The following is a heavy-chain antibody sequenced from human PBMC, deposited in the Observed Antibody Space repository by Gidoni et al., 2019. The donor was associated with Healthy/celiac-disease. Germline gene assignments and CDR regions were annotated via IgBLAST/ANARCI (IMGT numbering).Heavy chain of an antibody. V-gene: IGHV3-73*01. J-gene: IGHJ3*02. Sequence: EVQLVESGGGLVQPGGSLKLSCAASGFTFSGSAMHWVRQASGTGLEWVGRIRSKANSYATAYAASVKGRFTISRDDSKNTAYLQMNSLKTEDTAVYYCTILPSGAFDIWGQGTMVTVSS. CDR3: TILPSGAFDI. D-gene: IGHD3-10*01. CDR2: IRSKANSYAT. CDR1: GFTFSGSA.